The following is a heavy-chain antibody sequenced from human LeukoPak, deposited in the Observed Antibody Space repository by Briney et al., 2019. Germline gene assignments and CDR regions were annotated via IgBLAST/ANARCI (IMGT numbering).Heavy chain of an antibody. D-gene: IGHD2-15*01. Sequence: PSETLSLTCTVSGGSISSGSYYWSWIRQPAGKGLEWIGRIYTGGSTNYNPSLKSRVTISVDTSKNQFSLKLSSVTAADTAVYYCARDIVVADNNWFDPWGQGILVTVSS. CDR1: GGSISSGSYY. CDR2: IYTGGST. J-gene: IGHJ5*02. V-gene: IGHV4-61*02. CDR3: ARDIVVADNNWFDP.